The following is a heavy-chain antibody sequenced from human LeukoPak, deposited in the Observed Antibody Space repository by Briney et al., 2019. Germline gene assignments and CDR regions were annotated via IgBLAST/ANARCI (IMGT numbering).Heavy chain of an antibody. CDR1: GFTFGSYA. J-gene: IGHJ4*02. CDR2: TSYDGSKK. V-gene: IGHV3-30*04. Sequence: GGSLRLSCAASGFTFGSYAMHWVRQAPGKGLEWVAVTSYDGSKKYYADSVKGRFTISRDNSKNTLYLQMNSLRAEGTAVYYCAREGLVVVITGHFDYWGQGTLVTVSS. CDR3: AREGLVVVITGHFDY. D-gene: IGHD3-22*01.